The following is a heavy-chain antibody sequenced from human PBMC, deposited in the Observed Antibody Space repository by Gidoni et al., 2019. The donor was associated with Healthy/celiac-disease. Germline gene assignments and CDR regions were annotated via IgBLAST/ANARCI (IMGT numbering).Heavy chain of an antibody. V-gene: IGHV4-34*01. CDR2: INHSGST. Sequence: QVQLQQWGAGLLKPSATLSLTCAVYGGSFSGYYWSWIRQPPGKGLEWIGEINHSGSTNYNPSLKSRVTISVDTSKNQFSLKLSSVTAADTAVYYCARGLGLRFRRVFSDWFDPWGQGTLVTVSS. CDR3: ARGLGLRFRRVFSDWFDP. CDR1: GGSFSGYY. J-gene: IGHJ5*02. D-gene: IGHD3-3*01.